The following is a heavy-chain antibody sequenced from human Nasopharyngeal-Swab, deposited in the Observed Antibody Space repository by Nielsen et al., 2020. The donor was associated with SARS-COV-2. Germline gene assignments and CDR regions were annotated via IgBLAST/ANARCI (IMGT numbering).Heavy chain of an antibody. CDR2: ISSSSSYI. Sequence: GGSLRLSCAASGFTFSSYSMNWVRQAPGKGLEWVSSISSSSSYIYYADSVKGRFTISRDNAKNSLYLQMNSLRAEDTAVYYCAREGQIFGVVDCYYYGLDVWGQGTTVTVSS. J-gene: IGHJ6*02. V-gene: IGHV3-21*01. D-gene: IGHD3-3*01. CDR3: AREGQIFGVVDCYYYGLDV. CDR1: GFTFSSYS.